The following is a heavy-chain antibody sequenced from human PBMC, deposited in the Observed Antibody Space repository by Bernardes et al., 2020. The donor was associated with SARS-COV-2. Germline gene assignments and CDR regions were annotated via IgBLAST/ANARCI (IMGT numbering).Heavy chain of an antibody. CDR1: GSTFSNYA. Sequence: ESLRRSCAASGSTFSNYAMSWVRQAPGKGLEWVSDISGPGRTYYADSVRGRFTISRDNSKNTLYLEMNSLRVEDTAVYYCAKELAYGSSWRDYSYYFGMDVWGQGTTVTVSS. J-gene: IGHJ6*02. CDR3: AKELAYGSSWRDYSYYFGMDV. V-gene: IGHV3-23*01. D-gene: IGHD6-13*01. CDR2: ISGPGRT.